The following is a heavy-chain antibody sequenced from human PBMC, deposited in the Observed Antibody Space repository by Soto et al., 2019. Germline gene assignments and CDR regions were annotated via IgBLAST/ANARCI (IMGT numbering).Heavy chain of an antibody. CDR1: ELIFRDYW. V-gene: IGHV3-74*01. CDR3: ARGAPHHAFDI. CDR2: VNSDGSGT. J-gene: IGHJ3*02. Sequence: EVQLVETGGDVAHPGGSLRLSCAASELIFRDYWRHWVRQAPGKGLVWVSRVNSDGSGTIYGDSVKGRFTVSRDNAKNTLFLQMNSLRVDDTAIYYCARGAPHHAFDIWGQGTMVIVSS.